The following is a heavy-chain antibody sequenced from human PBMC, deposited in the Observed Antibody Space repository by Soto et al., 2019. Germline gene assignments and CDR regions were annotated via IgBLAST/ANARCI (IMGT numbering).Heavy chain of an antibody. Sequence: SETLSLTCTVSGGSISSYYWSWIRQPPGKGREWIGYIYYSGSTNYNPSLKSRVTISVDTSKNQFSLKLSSVTAADTAVYYCAREVPYYDILTGYRAGDAFDIWGQGTMVTVSS. V-gene: IGHV4-59*01. CDR2: IYYSGST. D-gene: IGHD3-9*01. CDR3: AREVPYYDILTGYRAGDAFDI. J-gene: IGHJ3*02. CDR1: GGSISSYY.